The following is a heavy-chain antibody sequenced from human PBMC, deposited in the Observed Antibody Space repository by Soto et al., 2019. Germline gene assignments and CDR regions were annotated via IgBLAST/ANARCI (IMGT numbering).Heavy chain of an antibody. J-gene: IGHJ6*02. CDR3: ARGSFKGYCSSTSCYPTGYYYYYGMDV. D-gene: IGHD2-2*01. Sequence: GGSLRLSCAASGVTFSSYSMNWVRQAPGKGLEWVSSISSSSSYIYYADSVKGRFTISRDNAKNSLYLQMNSLRAEDTAVYYCARGSFKGYCSSTSCYPTGYYYYYGMDVWGQGTTVTVSS. CDR1: GVTFSSYS. V-gene: IGHV3-21*01. CDR2: ISSSSSYI.